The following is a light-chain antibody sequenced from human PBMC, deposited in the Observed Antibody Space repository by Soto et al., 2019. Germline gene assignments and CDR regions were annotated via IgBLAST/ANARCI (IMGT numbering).Light chain of an antibody. J-gene: IGKJ4*01. V-gene: IGKV3-11*01. CDR3: QQRSNWPPGHT. CDR1: QSVSSY. Sequence: EIVLTQSPATLSLSPGERATLSCRASQSVSSYLAWYQQKPGQAPRLLIYDASNRATGIPARFSGSGSGTDFTLTISSLESEDFAVYYCQQRSNWPPGHTFGGGTKVEIK. CDR2: DAS.